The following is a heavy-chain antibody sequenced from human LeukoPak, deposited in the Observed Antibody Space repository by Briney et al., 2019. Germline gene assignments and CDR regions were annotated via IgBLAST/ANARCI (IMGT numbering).Heavy chain of an antibody. CDR2: FGISGTI. Sequence: GGSLRLSCAASGFSVNTYDMHWVRQAPGEGPQWIAYFGISGTIYYADSVRSRFTISRDSAKNSLYLQMNGLRVDDTAIYYCAGYGVYPYWGQGTPVTVSS. CDR1: GFSVNTYD. J-gene: IGHJ4*02. D-gene: IGHD5/OR15-5a*01. CDR3: AGYGVYPY. V-gene: IGHV3-48*01.